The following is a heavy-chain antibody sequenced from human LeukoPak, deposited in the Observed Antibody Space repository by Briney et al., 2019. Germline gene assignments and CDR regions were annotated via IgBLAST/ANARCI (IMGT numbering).Heavy chain of an antibody. CDR2: IYSGGST. CDR3: ARDGFRGAFDI. D-gene: IGHD5-24*01. J-gene: IGHJ3*02. CDR1: VFTFSSNY. V-gene: IGHV3-66*02. Sequence: GSPRLSRAASVFTFSSNYMSWVRQAPGKGVEGVSVIYSGGSTYYPDSVTGRCTISRDHSKITLYLQMNHLRAEDTAVYYCARDGFRGAFDIWGQGTMVTVSS.